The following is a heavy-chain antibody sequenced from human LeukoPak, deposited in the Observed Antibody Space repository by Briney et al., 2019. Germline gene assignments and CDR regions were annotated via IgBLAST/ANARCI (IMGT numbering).Heavy chain of an antibody. CDR3: ARGFSVVVAATDWFDP. Sequence: SETLSLTCTVSGGSISSSSYYWGWIRQPPGKGLEWIGSIYYSGSTYYNPSLKSRVTISVDASKNQFYLKLSSVTAADTAVYYCARGFSVVVAATDWFDPWGQGTLVTVSS. V-gene: IGHV4-39*07. J-gene: IGHJ5*02. D-gene: IGHD2-15*01. CDR2: IYYSGST. CDR1: GGSISSSSYY.